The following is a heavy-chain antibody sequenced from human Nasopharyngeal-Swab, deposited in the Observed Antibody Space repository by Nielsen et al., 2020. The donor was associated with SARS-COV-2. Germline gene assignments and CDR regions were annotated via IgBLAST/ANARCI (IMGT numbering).Heavy chain of an antibody. Sequence: GESLKISCAASGFTFSSYWMSWVRQAPGKGLEWVANIKQDGSEKYYVDSVKGRFTISRDNAKNSLYLQMNSLRAEDTAVYYCARGVVVVAGVDTAMCYFDYWGQGTLVTVSS. D-gene: IGHD2-15*01. J-gene: IGHJ4*02. CDR1: GFTFSSYW. CDR3: ARGVVVVAGVDTAMCYFDY. CDR2: IKQDGSEK. V-gene: IGHV3-7*01.